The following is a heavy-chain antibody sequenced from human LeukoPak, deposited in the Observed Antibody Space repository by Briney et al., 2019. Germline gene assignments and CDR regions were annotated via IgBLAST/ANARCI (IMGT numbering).Heavy chain of an antibody. J-gene: IGHJ4*02. CDR3: ARETPEYD. CDR1: GFTFSSYG. CDR2: ISYDGSNK. D-gene: IGHD1-14*01. Sequence: PGGSLRLSCAASGFTFSSYGMHWVRQAPGKGLEWVAVISYDGSNKYYADSVKGRFTISRDNAKNSLYLQMNSLRDEDTAVYYCARETPEYDWGQGTLVTVSS. V-gene: IGHV3-30*03.